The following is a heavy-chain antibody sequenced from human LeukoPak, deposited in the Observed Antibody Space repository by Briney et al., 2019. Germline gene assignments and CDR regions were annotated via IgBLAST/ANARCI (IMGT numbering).Heavy chain of an antibody. V-gene: IGHV4-38-2*02. CDR1: GYSISSYYY. J-gene: IGHJ4*02. CDR2: IYHSGST. Sequence: SETLSLTCTVSGYSISSYYYWGWLRQPPGRGLEWIGNIYHSGSTYYNPSLKSRVTISVDTSKNQFSLKLSSVTAADTAVYYCASRKLGNDYWGQGTLVTVSS. D-gene: IGHD1-1*01. CDR3: ASRKLGNDY.